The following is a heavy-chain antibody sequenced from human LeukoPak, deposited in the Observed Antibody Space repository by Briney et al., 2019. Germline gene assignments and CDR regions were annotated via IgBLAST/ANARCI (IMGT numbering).Heavy chain of an antibody. J-gene: IGHJ4*02. CDR1: GYSFTSYW. D-gene: IGHD3-3*01. Sequence: AESLQISCWGAGYSFTSYWSGWGRQMPGKGLVGMGIIYPGDSDTRYSPSFQDQVTTSADKSISTAYLQWSSLKASDTAMYYCARPLSKNTYYDFSWGQGTLVTVSS. CDR2: IYPGDSDT. V-gene: IGHV5-51*01. CDR3: ARPLSKNTYYDFS.